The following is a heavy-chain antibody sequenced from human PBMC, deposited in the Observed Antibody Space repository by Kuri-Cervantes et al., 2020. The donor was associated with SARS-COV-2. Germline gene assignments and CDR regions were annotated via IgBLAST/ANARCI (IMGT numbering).Heavy chain of an antibody. CDR3: AREIYDFWSGYFDY. CDR1: GGSISSHY. J-gene: IGHJ4*02. Sequence: SEALSLTCTVSGGSISSHYWSWIRQPPGKGLEWIGYIYYSGSTNYNPSLKSRVTISVDTSKNQFSLKLSSVTAADTAVYYCAREIYDFWSGYFDYWGQGTLVTVSS. V-gene: IGHV4-59*11. D-gene: IGHD3-3*01. CDR2: IYYSGST.